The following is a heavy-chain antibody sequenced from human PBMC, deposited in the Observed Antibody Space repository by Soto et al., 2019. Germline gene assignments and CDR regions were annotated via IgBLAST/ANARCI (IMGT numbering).Heavy chain of an antibody. CDR2: ISFDGSNK. Sequence: PGGSLRLSCAASGFTFTSNGMHWVRQVPGKGLEWVAVISFDGSNKYYADSVKGRFTISRDNSKNTLFLQMNSLRAEDTAVFYCAKGRYYDLYGLDVWGQGTTVPSP. CDR1: GFTFTSNG. D-gene: IGHD3-22*01. CDR3: AKGRYYDLYGLDV. J-gene: IGHJ6*02. V-gene: IGHV3-30*18.